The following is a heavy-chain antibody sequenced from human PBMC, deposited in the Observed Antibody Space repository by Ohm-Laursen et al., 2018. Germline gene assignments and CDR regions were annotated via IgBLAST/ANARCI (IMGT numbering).Heavy chain of an antibody. Sequence: SLRLSCSASGFTFSSYWMSWARQAPGKGLEWVANIKQDGSEKYYVDSVKGRFTISRDNAKNSLYLQMNSLRAEDTAVYYCARVVWLSDAFDIWGQGTMVTVSS. J-gene: IGHJ3*02. CDR3: ARVVWLSDAFDI. CDR1: GFTFSSYW. V-gene: IGHV3-7*01. D-gene: IGHD5-18*01. CDR2: IKQDGSEK.